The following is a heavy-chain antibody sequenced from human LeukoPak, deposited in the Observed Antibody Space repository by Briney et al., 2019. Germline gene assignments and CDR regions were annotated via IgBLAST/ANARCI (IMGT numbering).Heavy chain of an antibody. CDR1: GFTVSTNF. CDR3: ARYSTSYGWLDP. D-gene: IGHD2/OR15-2a*01. V-gene: IGHV3-53*01. J-gene: IGHJ5*02. Sequence: GGSLRLSCVASGFTVSTNFMSWVRQAPGKGPGWVSGLFIAGNTNYVDSVKGRFTISRDNSKNTLYLQMNSLRAEDTAVYYCARYSTSYGWLDPWGQGTLVTVSS. CDR2: LFIAGNT.